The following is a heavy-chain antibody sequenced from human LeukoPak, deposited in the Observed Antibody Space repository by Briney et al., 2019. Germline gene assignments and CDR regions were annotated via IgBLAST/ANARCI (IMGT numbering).Heavy chain of an antibody. V-gene: IGHV1-69*01. CDR1: GGTFSSYA. Sequence: GASVKVSCNASGGTFSSYAISWVRQAPGQGLEWMGGIIPIFGTANYAQKFQGRVTITADESTSTAYMELSSLRSEDTAVYYCARHDYGAYFDYWGQGTLVTVSS. J-gene: IGHJ4*02. CDR3: ARHDYGAYFDY. D-gene: IGHD4-17*01. CDR2: IIPIFGTA.